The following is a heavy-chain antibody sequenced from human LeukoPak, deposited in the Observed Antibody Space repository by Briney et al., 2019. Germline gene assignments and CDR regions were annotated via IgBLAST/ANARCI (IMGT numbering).Heavy chain of an antibody. J-gene: IGHJ5*02. CDR1: GGSISSYY. V-gene: IGHV4-59*08. CDR3: ARGIHGSGVAVRFDP. D-gene: IGHD3-10*01. CDR2: IYYSGST. Sequence: PSETLSLTCTVSGGSISSYYWSWIRRPPGKGLEWIGYIYYSGSTNYNPSLKSRVTISVDTSKNQFSLKLSSVTAADTAVYYCARGIHGSGVAVRFDPWGQGTLVTVSS.